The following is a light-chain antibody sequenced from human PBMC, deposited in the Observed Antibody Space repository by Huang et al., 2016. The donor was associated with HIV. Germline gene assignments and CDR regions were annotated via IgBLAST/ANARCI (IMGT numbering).Light chain of an antibody. J-gene: IGKJ1*01. CDR1: QDIGNF. CDR3: LQQKSYPLT. V-gene: IGKV1-17*03. CDR2: GAY. Sequence: DIQMTQSPSAMSASVGDRVTITCRASQDIGNFLAWFQQKPGKVPNRLIFGAYTWQSGVPSRFSGRGSGTEFTLTISSLQPEDFATYYCLQQKSYPLTFGQGTKVEIK.